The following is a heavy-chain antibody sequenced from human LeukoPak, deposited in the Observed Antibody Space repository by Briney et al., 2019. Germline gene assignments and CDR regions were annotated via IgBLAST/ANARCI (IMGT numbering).Heavy chain of an antibody. CDR2: MYYSGGT. CDR1: GGSISSYY. Sequence: PSETLSLTCTVAGGSISSYYWSWIRQPPGKGLEWIGCMYYSGGTNYNPSLKSRVAISVDPSKNQFSLKLSSVAAADTAVYYCARHRTAPRGFGNFDCWGQGTLVTVSS. V-gene: IGHV4-59*08. CDR3: ARHRTAPRGFGNFDC. D-gene: IGHD3-3*01. J-gene: IGHJ4*02.